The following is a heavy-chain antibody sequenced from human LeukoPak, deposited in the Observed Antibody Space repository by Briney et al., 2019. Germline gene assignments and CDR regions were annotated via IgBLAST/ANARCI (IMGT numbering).Heavy chain of an antibody. CDR2: ISGSGGST. CDR1: GFTFSSYA. J-gene: IGHJ5*02. D-gene: IGHD6-13*01. CDR3: AKGPGIAAAGPKYDP. V-gene: IGHV3-23*01. Sequence: GGSLRLSCAASGFTFSSYAMSWVRQAPGKGLKWVSAISGSGGSTYYADSVKGRFTISRDNSKNTLYLQMNSLRAEDTAVYYCAKGPGIAAAGPKYDPWGQGTLVTVSS.